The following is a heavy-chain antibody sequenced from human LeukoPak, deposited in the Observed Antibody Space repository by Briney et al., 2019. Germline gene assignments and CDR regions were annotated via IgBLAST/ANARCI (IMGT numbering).Heavy chain of an antibody. CDR2: INWNGGST. V-gene: IGHV3-20*04. Sequence: GGSLRLSCAASGFTFSSYAMSWVRQAPGKGLEWVSGINWNGGSTGYADSVKGRFTISRDNAKNSLYLQMNSLRAEDTAVYYCARETSGMESSWYEIDYWGQGTLVTVSS. CDR1: GFTFSSYA. D-gene: IGHD6-13*01. J-gene: IGHJ4*02. CDR3: ARETSGMESSWYEIDY.